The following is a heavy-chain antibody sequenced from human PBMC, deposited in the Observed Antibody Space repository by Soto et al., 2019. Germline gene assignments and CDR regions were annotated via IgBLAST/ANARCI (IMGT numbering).Heavy chain of an antibody. CDR3: AKSPSIAARRPLGRREYYGMDV. CDR1: GFTFSSYA. CDR2: ISGSGGST. V-gene: IGHV3-23*01. D-gene: IGHD6-6*01. Sequence: GGSLRLSCAASGFTFSSYAMSWVRQAPGKGLEWVSAISGSGGSTYYADSVKGRFTISRDNSKNTLYLQMNSLRAEDTAVYYCAKSPSIAARRPLGRREYYGMDVWGQGTTVTVSS. J-gene: IGHJ6*02.